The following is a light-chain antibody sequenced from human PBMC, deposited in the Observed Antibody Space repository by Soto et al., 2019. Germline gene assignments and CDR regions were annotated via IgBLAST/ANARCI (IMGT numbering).Light chain of an antibody. Sequence: QAVVTQPPSASGTPGQRVTISCSGSSSNIGSDYVFWYQQLPRTAPKLLIYKNNQRPSGVPDRCSGAKSGTSASLAISGRRSEDEADYYCAAWYDSLSGWVFGGGTKVTVL. CDR1: SSNIGSDY. CDR3: AAWYDSLSGWV. CDR2: KNN. J-gene: IGLJ3*02. V-gene: IGLV1-47*01.